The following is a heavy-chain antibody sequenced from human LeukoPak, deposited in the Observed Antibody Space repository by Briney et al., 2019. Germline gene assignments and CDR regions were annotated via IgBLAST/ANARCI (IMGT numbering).Heavy chain of an antibody. CDR1: GFTFSDYY. Sequence: GGSLRLSCAASGFTFSDYYMSWIRQAPGKGPEWVSYISGSANDIHYADSVKGRFTISRDNSKNTLYLQMNSLRAEDTAVYYCARGQPQYYFDYWGQGTLVTVSS. J-gene: IGHJ4*02. V-gene: IGHV3-11*01. CDR2: ISGSANDI. CDR3: ARGQPQYYFDY.